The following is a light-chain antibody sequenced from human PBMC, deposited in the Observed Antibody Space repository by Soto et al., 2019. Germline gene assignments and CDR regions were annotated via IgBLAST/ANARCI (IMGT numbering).Light chain of an antibody. CDR1: SSDVGSTFNY. CDR3: SAYSTGSTPVL. CDR2: DVN. V-gene: IGLV2-14*03. J-gene: IGLJ3*02. Sequence: QSVLTQPASVSGSPGQSITISCTGTSSDVGSTFNYVSWYQHHPGKAPRLIMSDVNHRPSGVSDRFSGSKSGNTASLTISGLQAEDETDYFCSAYSTGSTPVLFGGGTNLTVL.